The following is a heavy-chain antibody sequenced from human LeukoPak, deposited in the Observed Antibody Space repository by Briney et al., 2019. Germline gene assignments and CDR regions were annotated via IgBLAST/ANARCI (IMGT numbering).Heavy chain of an antibody. CDR3: AKNGGPHGMDV. Sequence: GGSLRLSCATSGFTFSSIWMSWVRRAPGKGLEWVANIKHDGSETNYVDSVKGRFTISRDNAKNSLHLQMNSLRVEDTAVYYCAKNGGPHGMDVWGQGTTVTVSS. V-gene: IGHV3-7*02. CDR1: GFTFSSIW. J-gene: IGHJ6*02. CDR2: IKHDGSET. D-gene: IGHD3-16*01.